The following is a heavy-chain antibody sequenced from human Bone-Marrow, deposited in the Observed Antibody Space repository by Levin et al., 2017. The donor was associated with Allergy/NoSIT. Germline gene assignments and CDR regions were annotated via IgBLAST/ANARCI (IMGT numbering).Heavy chain of an antibody. Sequence: KAGGSLRLSCAASGFAFSDYYMSWIRQAPGRGLEWVSYISSGGSKMYYADSVKGRFTISRDNAKNSLSLHMSSLRADDTAVYYCARDLFWVSWYERGVWFDSWGQGTLVTVSS. D-gene: IGHD6-13*01. CDR1: GFAFSDYY. V-gene: IGHV3-11*01. J-gene: IGHJ5*01. CDR3: ARDLFWVSWYERGVWFDS. CDR2: ISSGGSKM.